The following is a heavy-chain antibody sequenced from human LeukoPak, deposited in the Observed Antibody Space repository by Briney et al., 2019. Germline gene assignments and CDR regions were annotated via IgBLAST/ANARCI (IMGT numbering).Heavy chain of an antibody. J-gene: IGHJ3*01. CDR1: GDTFSNYA. CDR2: IAPILDII. CDR3: ARDDGPAGDFPFDV. D-gene: IGHD2-21*01. Sequence: ASVKVSCKASGDTFSNYAFSWVRQAPGQGLEWMGRIAPILDIISYGQRFQDRVTITAANSTNTIYLELTSLRSEDTAVYFCARDDGPAGDFPFDVWGQGTMLTVAS. V-gene: IGHV1-69*04.